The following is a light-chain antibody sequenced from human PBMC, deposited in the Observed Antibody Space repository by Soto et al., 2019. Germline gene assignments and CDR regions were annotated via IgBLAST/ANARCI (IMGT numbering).Light chain of an antibody. CDR1: QSVSNNY. J-gene: IGKJ1*01. Sequence: EIVLTQSPGTQSLSPGERATLYCRASQSVSNNYLAWYQQKPGQAPRLLIYGASNRATGIPDRFGGSGSGTDFTLTISRLEPEDFAVYYCQQYGSSGTFGQGTKVDIK. CDR2: GAS. CDR3: QQYGSSGT. V-gene: IGKV3-20*01.